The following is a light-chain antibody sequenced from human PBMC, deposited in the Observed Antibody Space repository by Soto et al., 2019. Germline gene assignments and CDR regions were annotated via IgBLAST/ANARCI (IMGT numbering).Light chain of an antibody. CDR3: QQYSARPRA. J-gene: IGKJ4*01. Sequence: EIVMTQSPATLSVSPGERATLSCRASQSVYSNLSWYQHKPGQAPRLLIYGASTRATGIPARFSGSGSGTEFTLTISSLQSEDFAVYYWQQYSARPRAFGGGTKVEIK. CDR2: GAS. CDR1: QSVYSN. V-gene: IGKV3-15*01.